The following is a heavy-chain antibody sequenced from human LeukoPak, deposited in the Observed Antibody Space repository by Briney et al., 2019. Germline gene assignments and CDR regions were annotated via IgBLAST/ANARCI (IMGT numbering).Heavy chain of an antibody. CDR1: GFTFGDYA. V-gene: IGHV3-49*04. D-gene: IGHD3-10*01. CDR2: IRSKAYGGTT. Sequence: GGSLRLSCTASGFTFGDYAMSWVRQAPGKGLEWVGFIRSKAYGGTTEYAASVKGRFTTSRDDSKSIAYLQMNSLRTEDTAVYYCTRVSRVRGVIFAFGYWGQGTLVTVSS. J-gene: IGHJ4*02. CDR3: TRVSRVRGVIFAFGY.